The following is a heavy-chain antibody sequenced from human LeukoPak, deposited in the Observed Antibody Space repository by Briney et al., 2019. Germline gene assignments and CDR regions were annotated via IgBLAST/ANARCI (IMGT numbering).Heavy chain of an antibody. J-gene: IGHJ1*01. CDR3: ARGVSYYDSSGYYNEYFQH. V-gene: IGHV4-59*08. D-gene: IGHD3-22*01. CDR1: GGSISSYY. CDR2: IYYSGST. Sequence: KASETLSLTCTVSGGSISSYYWSWIRQPPGKGLEWIRYIYYSGSTNYNPSLKSRVTISVDTSKNQFSLKLSSVTAADTAVYYCARGVSYYDSSGYYNEYFQHWGQGTLVTVSS.